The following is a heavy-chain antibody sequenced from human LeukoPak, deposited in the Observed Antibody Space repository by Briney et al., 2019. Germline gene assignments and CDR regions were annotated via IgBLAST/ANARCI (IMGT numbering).Heavy chain of an antibody. D-gene: IGHD2/OR15-2a*01. CDR1: GFSVNSNY. V-gene: IGHV3-66*01. CDR2: IYSGGNT. Sequence: AGSLRLSCAASGFSVNSNYMSWVRQAPGKGLEWVSLIYSGGNTYYAGSLKGRFTISRDNSNNTLYLQMNSLKTEDTAVYYCTRVGFFIGYWGQGTLVTVSS. CDR3: TRVGFFIGY. J-gene: IGHJ4*02.